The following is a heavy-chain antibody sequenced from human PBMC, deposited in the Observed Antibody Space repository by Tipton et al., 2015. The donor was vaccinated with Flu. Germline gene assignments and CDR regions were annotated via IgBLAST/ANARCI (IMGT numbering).Heavy chain of an antibody. V-gene: IGHV4-39*07. Sequence: GLVKPSETLSLTCTVSGGSISSSSYYWGWIRQPPGKGLEWIGSIYYSGSTYYNPSLKSRVTISVDTSKSQFSLKLSSVTAADTAVYYCARGVLTGYHHYFDYWGQGTLVTVSS. D-gene: IGHD3-9*01. CDR2: IYYSGST. CDR1: GGSISSSSYY. J-gene: IGHJ4*02. CDR3: ARGVLTGYHHYFDY.